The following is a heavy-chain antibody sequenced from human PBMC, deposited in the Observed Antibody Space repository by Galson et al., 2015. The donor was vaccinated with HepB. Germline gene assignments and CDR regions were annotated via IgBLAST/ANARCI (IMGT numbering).Heavy chain of an antibody. CDR1: GITFNTYS. CDR2: ISSSSSYI. J-gene: IGHJ5*02. CDR3: ARVISSGLWKWFDP. V-gene: IGHV3-21*01. D-gene: IGHD4/OR15-4a*01. Sequence: SLRLSCAASGITFNTYSMNWVRQAPGKGLEWVSSISSSSSYIYYADSMKGRFTISRDNAKNTLYLQMTSLRVEDTAVYYGARVISSGLWKWFDPWGQGTLVTVSS.